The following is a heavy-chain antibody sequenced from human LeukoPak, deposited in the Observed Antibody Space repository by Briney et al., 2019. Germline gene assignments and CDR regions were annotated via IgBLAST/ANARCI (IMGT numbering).Heavy chain of an antibody. D-gene: IGHD4-23*01. J-gene: IGHJ6*02. CDR1: GFTFSSYG. Sequence: GGSLRLSCAASGFTFSSYGMHWVRQAPGKGLEWVAVIWYDGSNKYYADSVKGRFTISRDNSKNTLYLQMNSLRAEDTAAYYCARGGNSGYYYYGMDVWGQGTTVTVSS. CDR3: ARGGNSGYYYYGMDV. V-gene: IGHV3-33*01. CDR2: IWYDGSNK.